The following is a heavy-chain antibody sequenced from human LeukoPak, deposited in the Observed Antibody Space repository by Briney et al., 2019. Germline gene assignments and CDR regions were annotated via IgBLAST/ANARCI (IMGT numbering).Heavy chain of an antibody. V-gene: IGHV3-7*04. CDR2: IKQDGSEK. CDR1: GFTFSSYW. Sequence: GGSLRLSCAASGFTFSSYWMSWVRQAPGKGLEWVASIKQDGSEKYYVDSVKGRFTISRDNSKNSLYLQMNSLRAEDTAVYYCARGHSSSPNWFDPWGQGTLVTVSS. D-gene: IGHD6-13*01. J-gene: IGHJ5*02. CDR3: ARGHSSSPNWFDP.